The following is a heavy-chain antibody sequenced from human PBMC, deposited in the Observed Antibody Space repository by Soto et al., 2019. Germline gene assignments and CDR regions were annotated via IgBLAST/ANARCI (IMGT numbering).Heavy chain of an antibody. CDR3: AKDGGYSYGYRGSFDY. CDR1: GFTFSSYG. J-gene: IGHJ4*02. Sequence: PGGSLRLSCAASGFTFSSYGMHWVRQAPGKGLEWVAVISYDGSNKYYADSVKGRFTISRDNSKNTLYLQMNSLRAEDTAVCYCAKDGGYSYGYRGSFDYWGQGTLVTVSS. CDR2: ISYDGSNK. D-gene: IGHD5-18*01. V-gene: IGHV3-30*18.